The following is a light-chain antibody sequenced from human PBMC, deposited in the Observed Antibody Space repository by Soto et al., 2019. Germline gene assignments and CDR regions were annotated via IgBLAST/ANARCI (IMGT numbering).Light chain of an antibody. J-gene: IGKJ2*01. Sequence: AIQLTQSPSSLSASVGDRVTITCRASQGISSALAWYQQKPGKAPKLLIYDASSLESGVPSRFSGSGSGTDFTLTFISLQPEDFATDYCLQFNSYQYSFCQGTKLEIK. CDR1: QGISSA. V-gene: IGKV1-13*02. CDR3: LQFNSYQYS. CDR2: DAS.